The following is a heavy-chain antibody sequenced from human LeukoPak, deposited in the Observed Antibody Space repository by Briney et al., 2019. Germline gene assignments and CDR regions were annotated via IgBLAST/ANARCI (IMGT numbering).Heavy chain of an antibody. CDR3: ARASFPLGGVIYYFDY. CDR1: EFTFSSYS. V-gene: IGHV3-30*03. D-gene: IGHD3-16*02. CDR2: ISYDGSNK. J-gene: IGHJ4*02. Sequence: GGSLRLSCAASEFTFSSYSMNWVRQAPGKGLEWVAVISYDGSNKYYADSVKGRFTISRDNSKNTLYLQMNSLRAEDTAVYYCARASFPLGGVIYYFDYWGQGTLVTVSS.